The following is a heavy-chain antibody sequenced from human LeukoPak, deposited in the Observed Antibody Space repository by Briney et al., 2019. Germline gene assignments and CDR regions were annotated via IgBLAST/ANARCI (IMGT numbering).Heavy chain of an antibody. D-gene: IGHD4-17*01. V-gene: IGHV4-4*07. J-gene: IGHJ3*02. Sequence: SETLSLTCTVSGGSISSYYWSWIRQPAGKGLEWIGRIYTSGSTNYNPSLKSRVTMSVDASKNQFSLKLSSVTAADTAVYYCARDNTVTDAFDIWGQGTMVTVSS. CDR1: GGSISSYY. CDR2: IYTSGST. CDR3: ARDNTVTDAFDI.